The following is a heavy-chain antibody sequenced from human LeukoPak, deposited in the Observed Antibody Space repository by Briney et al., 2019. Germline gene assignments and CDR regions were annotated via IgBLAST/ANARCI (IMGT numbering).Heavy chain of an antibody. D-gene: IGHD2-15*01. CDR2: IWYDGSNK. Sequence: GGSLRLSCAASGFTFSSNGMHWVRQAPGKGLEWVAVIWYDGSNKYYADSVKGRFTISRDNSKNTLYLQMNSLRAEHTAVYYCARAITRYCSGGSCYLIDYWGQGTLVTVSS. J-gene: IGHJ4*02. V-gene: IGHV3-33*01. CDR3: ARAITRYCSGGSCYLIDY. CDR1: GFTFSSNG.